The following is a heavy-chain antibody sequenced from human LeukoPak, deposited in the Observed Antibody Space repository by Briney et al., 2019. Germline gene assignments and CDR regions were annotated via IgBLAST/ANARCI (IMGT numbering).Heavy chain of an antibody. CDR2: IIPIFGTA. CDR1: GGTFSSYA. V-gene: IGHV1-69*01. Sequence: SVKVSCKASGGTFSSYAISWVRQAPGQGLEWMGGIIPIFGTANYAQKFQGRVTITADESTSTAYMELSSLRSEDTAVYYCARDNRFLGWQGVYYFDYWGQGTLVTVSS. D-gene: IGHD3-3*01. CDR3: ARDNRFLGWQGVYYFDY. J-gene: IGHJ4*02.